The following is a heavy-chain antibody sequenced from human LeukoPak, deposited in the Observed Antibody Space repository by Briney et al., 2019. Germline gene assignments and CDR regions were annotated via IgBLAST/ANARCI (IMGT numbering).Heavy chain of an antibody. J-gene: IGHJ4*02. CDR1: GFTFSFYG. Sequence: GGPLRLSCAASGFTFSFYGMHWVRQAPGKGLEWVAFIRKDGSNQFYADSVKGRFTISRDNSKNTVYLQMNSLRPEDTALYHCAKDITESGSYDFDYWGQGILVT. V-gene: IGHV3-30*02. CDR2: IRKDGSNQ. D-gene: IGHD1-26*01. CDR3: AKDITESGSYDFDY.